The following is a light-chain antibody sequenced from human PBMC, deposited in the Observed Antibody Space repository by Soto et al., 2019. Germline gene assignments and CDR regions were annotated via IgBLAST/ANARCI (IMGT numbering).Light chain of an antibody. Sequence: QSVLTQPPSASGTPGQRVTISCSGGASNIGSNTVSWYQQLPGTAPKLHIYITDQRPSGVPDRFSGSKSGTSASLAISGLQSEDEADYYCAAWDDSLNGPVFGGGTKLTVL. V-gene: IGLV1-44*01. CDR3: AAWDDSLNGPV. CDR2: ITD. J-gene: IGLJ2*01. CDR1: ASNIGSNT.